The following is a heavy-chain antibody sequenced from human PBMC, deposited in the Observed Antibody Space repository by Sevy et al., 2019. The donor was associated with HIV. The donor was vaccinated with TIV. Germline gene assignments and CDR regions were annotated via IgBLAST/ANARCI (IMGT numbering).Heavy chain of an antibody. CDR1: GGTFSSYD. J-gene: IGHJ4*02. V-gene: IGHV1-69*13. CDR3: ARVGGNVWYYFDY. Sequence: ASVKVSCKASGGTFSSYDISWVRQAPGQGLEWMGGIILILGTVNYAQKFQGRVTITADESTKTAYMELSSLRSEDTAVYYCARVGGNVWYYFDYWGQETLVTVSS. D-gene: IGHD6-19*01. CDR2: IILILGTV.